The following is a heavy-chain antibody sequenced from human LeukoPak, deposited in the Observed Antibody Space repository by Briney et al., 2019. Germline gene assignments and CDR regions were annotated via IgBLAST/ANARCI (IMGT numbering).Heavy chain of an antibody. J-gene: IGHJ4*02. CDR2: IYRSGTT. D-gene: IGHD3-3*01. CDR3: ARVLGDTYYDFWSGYYQIYYFDY. CDR1: GGSISSTNW. Sequence: SETLSLTCAVSGGSISSTNWWSWVRPPPGKGLEWIGEIYRSGTTNYNPSLKSRVTISVDTSKNQFSLKLSSVTAADTAVYYCARVLGDTYYDFWSGYYQIYYFDYWGQGTLVTVSS. V-gene: IGHV4-4*02.